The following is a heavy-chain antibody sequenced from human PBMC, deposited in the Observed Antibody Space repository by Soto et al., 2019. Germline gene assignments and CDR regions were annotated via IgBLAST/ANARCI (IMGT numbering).Heavy chain of an antibody. V-gene: IGHV4-59*01. D-gene: IGHD3-3*02. Sequence: SETLSLTCTVSDGSINDYFWTWIRQPPGRGLEWIGNIYYSGSTNYNPSLRSRVTISVDRSKNQFSLKLNSVTAADTAVYYCAREFPRWHSDYWGQGILVTVSS. CDR3: AREFPRWHSDY. CDR2: IYYSGST. J-gene: IGHJ4*02. CDR1: DGSINDYF.